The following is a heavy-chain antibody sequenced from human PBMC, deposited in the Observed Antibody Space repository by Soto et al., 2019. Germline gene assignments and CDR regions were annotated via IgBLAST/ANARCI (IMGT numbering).Heavy chain of an antibody. Sequence: PXASLRLSCAASGFSFSSYGMHWVRQAPAKGLEWVAFISHDGSNDYYADSVKGRYTISRDNSKNTVYLQMNSLRVEDTAVYYCATDANEYLWEYYFDFWGQGTLVTVSS. CDR3: ATDANEYLWEYYFDF. CDR1: GFSFSSYG. J-gene: IGHJ4*02. V-gene: IGHV3-30*03. CDR2: ISHDGSND. D-gene: IGHD3-16*01.